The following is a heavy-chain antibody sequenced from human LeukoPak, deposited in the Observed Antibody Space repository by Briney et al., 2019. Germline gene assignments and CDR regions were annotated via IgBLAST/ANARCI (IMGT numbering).Heavy chain of an antibody. CDR3: ASEVVAATLDY. V-gene: IGHV4-34*01. Sequence: SETLSLTSAVYGGSFSGYYWSCIRQPPRKGLEWIGEINHSGRTNYNPTLKSRGTISVDTSKNQFSLKLSSVTAADTAVYYCASEVVAATLDYWGQGTLVTVSS. CDR1: GGSFSGYY. CDR2: INHSGRT. J-gene: IGHJ4*02. D-gene: IGHD2-15*01.